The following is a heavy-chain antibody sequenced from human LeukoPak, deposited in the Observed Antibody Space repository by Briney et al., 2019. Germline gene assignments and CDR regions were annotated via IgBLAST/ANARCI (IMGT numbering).Heavy chain of an antibody. V-gene: IGHV4-34*01. CDR3: ARGGDTAAVNSNWFDP. D-gene: IGHD3-16*01. J-gene: IGHJ5*02. Sequence: SETLSLTCAVYGGSFSGYYWSWIRQPPGKGLEWIGEINHSGSTNYNPSLKSRATISVDTSKNQFSLKLSSVTAADTAVYYCARGGDTAAVNSNWFDPWGQGTLVTVSS. CDR1: GGSFSGYY. CDR2: INHSGST.